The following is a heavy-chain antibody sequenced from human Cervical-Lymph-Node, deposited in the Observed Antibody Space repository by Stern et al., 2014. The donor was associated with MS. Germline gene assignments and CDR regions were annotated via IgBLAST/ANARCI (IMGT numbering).Heavy chain of an antibody. CDR1: GFAFSYYG. Sequence: EVQLVESGGGLVQPGGSLRLSCAASGFAFSYYGMSWVRQAPGKGLEWVSTLNPNGKNTHYADSVEGRFAISRDISKNTLYLQMNSLTVEDTATYYCAADPSTGGGPWGQGTLLTVSS. D-gene: IGHD1-1*01. CDR3: AADPSTGGGP. CDR2: LNPNGKNT. V-gene: IGHV3-23*04. J-gene: IGHJ4*02.